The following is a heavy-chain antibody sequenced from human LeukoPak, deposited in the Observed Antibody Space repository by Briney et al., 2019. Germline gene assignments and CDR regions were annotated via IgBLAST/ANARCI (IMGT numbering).Heavy chain of an antibody. V-gene: IGHV1-69*04. Sequence: SVKVSCKASGGTFSSYAISWVRQAPGQGLEWMGRIIPILGIANYAQKFQGRVTITADKSTSTAYMELSSLRSEDTAVYYCAREAFPDISLGGYYYYYGMDVWGKGTTVTVSS. CDR2: IIPILGIA. J-gene: IGHJ6*04. CDR3: AREAFPDISLGGYYYYYGMDV. CDR1: GGTFSSYA. D-gene: IGHD5-12*01.